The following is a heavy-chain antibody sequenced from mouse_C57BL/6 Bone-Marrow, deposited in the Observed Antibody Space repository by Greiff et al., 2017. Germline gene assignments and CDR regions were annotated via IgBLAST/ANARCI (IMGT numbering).Heavy chain of an antibody. CDR2: IDPSDSYT. CDR3: ARSYYYGRSYWFAY. D-gene: IGHD1-1*01. J-gene: IGHJ3*01. CDR1: GYTFTSYW. V-gene: IGHV1-69*01. Sequence: QVQLPQPGAELVMPGASVKLSCKASGYTFTSYWMHWVKQRPGQGLEWIGKIDPSDSYTNYNQKFKGKSTLTVDKSSSTAYMQLSSLTSEDSAVYYCARSYYYGRSYWFAYWGQGTLVTVSA.